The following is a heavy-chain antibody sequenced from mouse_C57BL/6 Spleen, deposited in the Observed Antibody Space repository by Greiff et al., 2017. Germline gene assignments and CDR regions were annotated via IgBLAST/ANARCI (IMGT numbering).Heavy chain of an antibody. Sequence: QVQLQQPGAELVRPGSSVKLSCKASGYTFTSYWMHWVKQRPIQGLEWIGNIDPSDSETHYNQKFKDKATLTVDKSSSTAYMQLSSLTSEDSAVYDCARCRYDYDGFYFDYWGQGTTLTVSS. D-gene: IGHD2-4*01. CDR1: GYTFTSYW. CDR3: ARCRYDYDGFYFDY. J-gene: IGHJ2*01. CDR2: IDPSDSET. V-gene: IGHV1-52*01.